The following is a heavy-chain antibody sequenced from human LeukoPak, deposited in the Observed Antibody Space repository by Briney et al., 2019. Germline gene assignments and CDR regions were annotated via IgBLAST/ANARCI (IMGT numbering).Heavy chain of an antibody. J-gene: IGHJ4*02. V-gene: IGHV1-69*13. D-gene: IGHD3-10*01. CDR3: ARAQITMVRGVNSNGYYFDY. Sequence: SVKVSCKASGGTFSSYAISWVRQAPGQGLEWMGGIIPIFGTANYAQKFQGRVTITADESTSTAYMELSSLRSEDTAVYYCARAQITMVRGVNSNGYYFDYWGQGTLVTVSS. CDR1: GGTFSSYA. CDR2: IIPIFGTA.